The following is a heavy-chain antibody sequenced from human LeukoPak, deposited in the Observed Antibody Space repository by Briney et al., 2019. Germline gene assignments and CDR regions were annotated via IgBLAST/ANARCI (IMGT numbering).Heavy chain of an antibody. J-gene: IGHJ4*02. CDR3: ARGHTIFGVFDY. CDR2: ISAHNGNT. Sequence: ASVKVSCKASGYTFTSYGINWVRQAPGQGLEWMGWISAHNGNTNYAQKLQGRVTMTTDTSTSTAYMELRSLRSDDTAVYYCARGHTIFGVFDYWGQGTLVTVSS. D-gene: IGHD3-3*01. CDR1: GYTFTSYG. V-gene: IGHV1-18*01.